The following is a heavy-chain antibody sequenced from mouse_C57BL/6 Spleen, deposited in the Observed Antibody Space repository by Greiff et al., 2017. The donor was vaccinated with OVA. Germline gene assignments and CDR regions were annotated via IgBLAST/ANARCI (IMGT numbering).Heavy chain of an antibody. Sequence: VMLVESGPGLVQPSQSLSITCTVSGFSLTSYGVHWVRQSPGKGLEWLGVIWSGGSTDYNAAFISRLSISKDNSKSQVFFKMNSLQADDTAIYYCARRGAGSGDYFDYWGQGTTLTVSS. CDR1: GFSLTSYG. D-gene: IGHD1-1*01. CDR3: ARRGAGSGDYFDY. J-gene: IGHJ2*01. V-gene: IGHV2-2*01. CDR2: IWSGGST.